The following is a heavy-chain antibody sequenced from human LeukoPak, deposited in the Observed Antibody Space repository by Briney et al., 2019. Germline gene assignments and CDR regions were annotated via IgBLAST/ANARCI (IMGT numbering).Heavy chain of an antibody. Sequence: PGGSLRLSCAASGFTFSSYSMNWVRQAPGKGLEWVSSISSSSSYIHYADSVKGRFTISRDNAKNSLYLQMNSLRAEDTAVYYCAKEYFTAAWYFDYWGQGTLVTVSS. CDR3: AKEYFTAAWYFDY. CDR1: GFTFSSYS. CDR2: ISSSSSYI. V-gene: IGHV3-21*04. D-gene: IGHD2/OR15-2a*01. J-gene: IGHJ4*02.